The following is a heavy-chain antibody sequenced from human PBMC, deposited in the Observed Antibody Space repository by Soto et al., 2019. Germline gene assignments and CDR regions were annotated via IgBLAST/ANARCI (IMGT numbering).Heavy chain of an antibody. CDR3: ASSGSYNNDY. CDR2: IYHSGST. D-gene: IGHD1-26*01. V-gene: IGHV4-38-2*01. Sequence: LSLTCAVSGYSISSGYYWGWIRQPPGKGLEWIGSIYHSGSTYYNPSLKSRVTISVDTSKNQFSLKLSSVTAADTAVYYCASSGSYNNDYWGQGTLVTVSS. CDR1: GYSISSGYY. J-gene: IGHJ4*02.